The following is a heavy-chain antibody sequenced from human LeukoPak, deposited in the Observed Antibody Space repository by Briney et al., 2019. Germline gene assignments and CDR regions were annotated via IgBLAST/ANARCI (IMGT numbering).Heavy chain of an antibody. Sequence: ASVKVSCKASGYTFTSYYMHWVRQAPGQGVEWMGIINPSGGSTSYAQKFRGRVTMTRDTSASTAYMELSWLRPGETAVYYCARESASVSWPDYWGQGTLVTVSS. CDR3: ARESASVSWPDY. CDR1: GYTFTSYY. J-gene: IGHJ4*02. D-gene: IGHD6-13*01. V-gene: IGHV1-46*01. CDR2: INPSGGST.